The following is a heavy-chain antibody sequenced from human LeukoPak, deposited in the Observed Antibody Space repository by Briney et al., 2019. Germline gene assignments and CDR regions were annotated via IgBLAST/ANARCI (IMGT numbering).Heavy chain of an antibody. Sequence: SETLSLTCSVSGGSISGYYWSWIRQPPGKGLEWIGYIYYSGRTNHSPSLKSRVTISVDTAKNQFSLKLSSVTAADTAGYYCVREHSWGDFDYWGQGTLVTVSS. V-gene: IGHV4-59*01. D-gene: IGHD2-15*01. CDR3: VREHSWGDFDY. CDR2: IYYSGRT. J-gene: IGHJ4*02. CDR1: GGSISGYY.